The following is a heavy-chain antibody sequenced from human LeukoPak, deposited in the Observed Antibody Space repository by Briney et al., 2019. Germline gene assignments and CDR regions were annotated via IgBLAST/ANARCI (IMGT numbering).Heavy chain of an antibody. V-gene: IGHV3-53*01. Sequence: PGGSLRLSCAASGFTVSSNYMSWVRQAPGKGLEWVSVIYGGGSTYYADSVKGRFTISRDNSKNTLYLQMNSLRAEDTAVYYCARDTRTDAFDIWGQGTMVTVSS. J-gene: IGHJ3*02. CDR3: ARDTRTDAFDI. CDR1: GFTVSSNY. CDR2: IYGGGST.